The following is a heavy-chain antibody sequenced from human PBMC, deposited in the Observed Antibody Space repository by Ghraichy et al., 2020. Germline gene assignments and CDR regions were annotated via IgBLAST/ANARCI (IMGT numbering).Heavy chain of an antibody. D-gene: IGHD4-17*01. CDR1: GFTFSRYS. CDR2: ISGTSTYI. J-gene: IGHJ4*02. CDR3: ARAYGDYYFDY. Sequence: GGSLRLSCAASGFTFSRYSMNWVRQAPGKGLEWVSSISGTSTYIYYADSVKGRFTISRDNAKNSLYLQMNSLRAEDTAVYYCARAYGDYYFDYWGQGTLVTVSS. V-gene: IGHV3-21*01.